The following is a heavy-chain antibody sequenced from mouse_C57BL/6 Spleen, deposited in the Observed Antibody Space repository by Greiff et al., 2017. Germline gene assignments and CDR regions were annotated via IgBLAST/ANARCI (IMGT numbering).Heavy chain of an antibody. CDR3: AREGGSSYRYFDV. CDR2: IYPGDGDT. D-gene: IGHD1-1*01. Sequence: LVESGPELVKPGASVKISCKASGYAFSSAWMNWVKQRPGKGLEWIGRIYPGDGDTNYNGKFKGKATLTADKSSSTAYMQRSSLTSEDPAVYFCAREGGSSYRYFDVWGTGTTVTVSS. J-gene: IGHJ1*03. CDR1: GYAFSSAW. V-gene: IGHV1-82*01.